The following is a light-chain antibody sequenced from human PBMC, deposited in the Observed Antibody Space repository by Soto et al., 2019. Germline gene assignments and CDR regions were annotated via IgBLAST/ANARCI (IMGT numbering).Light chain of an antibody. V-gene: IGLV1-44*01. J-gene: IGLJ1*01. Sequence: QSVLIQPPSVSGTPGQRVTISCSGSSSNIGSHTVSWYQQLPGTAPKLLIYSSDQRPSGVPDRFSGSKSGTSASLAISGLQSEDEADYYCQSYGSSPSANFVFGTGTKV. CDR3: QSYGSSPSANFV. CDR1: SSNIGSHT. CDR2: SSD.